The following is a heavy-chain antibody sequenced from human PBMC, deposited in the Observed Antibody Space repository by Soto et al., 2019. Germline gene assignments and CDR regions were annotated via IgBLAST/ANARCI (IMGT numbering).Heavy chain of an antibody. CDR2: IYYSGST. J-gene: IGHJ6*02. D-gene: IGHD4-17*01. Sequence: QVQLQESGPGLVKPSQTLSLTCTVSGGSISSGDYYWSWIRQPPGKGLEWIGYIYYSGSTYYNPSLKSRVTISVDTSTNQFSLKLSSVTAADTAVYYCARDCPLGDYTRGSSYYGMDVWGQGTTVTVSS. V-gene: IGHV4-30-4*01. CDR1: GGSISSGDYY. CDR3: ARDCPLGDYTRGSSYYGMDV.